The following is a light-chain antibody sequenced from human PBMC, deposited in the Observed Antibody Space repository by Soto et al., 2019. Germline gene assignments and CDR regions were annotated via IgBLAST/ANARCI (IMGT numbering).Light chain of an antibody. CDR3: QSYDTSLSVCV. CDR1: SSNIGAGYD. J-gene: IGLJ3*02. V-gene: IGLV1-40*01. Sequence: QSVLTQPPSVSGAPGQRVTISCTGSSSNIGAGYDVHWYQQLPGTAPKLLIYDNTNRPSGVPDRFSGSKSGASASLAITGLQAEDEADYYCQSYDTSLSVCVFGGGNKLTVL. CDR2: DNT.